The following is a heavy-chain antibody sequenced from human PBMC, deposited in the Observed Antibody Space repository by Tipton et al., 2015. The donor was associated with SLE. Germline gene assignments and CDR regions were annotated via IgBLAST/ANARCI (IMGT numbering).Heavy chain of an antibody. CDR3: ARGFLYDGFQV. CDR2: IYHSGST. Sequence: TLSLTCTVSGYSISSGYYWGWIRQPPGKGLEYIGSIYHSGSTFYNPSLKSRVTISVDTSKNQFSLKLTSVTPEDTAVYYCARGFLYDGFQVWGQGTLVTVSS. J-gene: IGHJ1*01. V-gene: IGHV4-38-2*02. D-gene: IGHD2-2*02. CDR1: GYSISSGYY.